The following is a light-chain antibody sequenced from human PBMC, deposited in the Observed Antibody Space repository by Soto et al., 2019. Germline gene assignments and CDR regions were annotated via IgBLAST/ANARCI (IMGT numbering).Light chain of an antibody. J-gene: IGKJ1*01. V-gene: IGKV1-5*03. CDR2: KAS. CDR1: QSVSTL. CDR3: QQYNRYSPWA. Sequence: DVQMTQSPSTLSASVGERVTITCRASQSVSTLLAWYQQKPGKAPKLLIYKASSLESGVPSRFSGSGSGTDFTLTIASLQPDDFATYYCQQYNRYSPWAFGQGTKVEIK.